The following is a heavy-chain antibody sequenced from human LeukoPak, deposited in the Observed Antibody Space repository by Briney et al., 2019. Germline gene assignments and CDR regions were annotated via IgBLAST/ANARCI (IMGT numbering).Heavy chain of an antibody. CDR1: GGSISSSSYY. D-gene: IGHD5-18*01. CDR2: IYYSGST. Sequence: PSETLSLTCTVSGGSISSSSYYWGWIRQPPGKGLEWIGSIYYSGSTYYNPSPKSRVTISVDTSKNQFSLKLSSVTAADTAVYYCARDPAMVSFDYWGQGTLVTVSS. J-gene: IGHJ4*02. V-gene: IGHV4-39*02. CDR3: ARDPAMVSFDY.